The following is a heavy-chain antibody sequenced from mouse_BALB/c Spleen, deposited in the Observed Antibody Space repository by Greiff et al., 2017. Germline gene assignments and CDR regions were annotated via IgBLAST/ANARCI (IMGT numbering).Heavy chain of an antibody. J-gene: IGHJ4*01. D-gene: IGHD2-3*01. Sequence: EVKLMESGGGLVQPGGSLKLSCAASGFTFSSYTMSWVRQTPEKRLEWVAYISNGGGSTYYPDTVKGRFTISRDNAKNTLYLQMSSLKSEDTAMYYCARRDGSHAMDYWGQGTSVTVSS. CDR1: GFTFSSYT. CDR3: ARRDGSHAMDY. CDR2: ISNGGGST. V-gene: IGHV5-12-2*01.